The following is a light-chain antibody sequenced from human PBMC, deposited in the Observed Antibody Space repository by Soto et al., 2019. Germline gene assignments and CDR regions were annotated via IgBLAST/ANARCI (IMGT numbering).Light chain of an antibody. CDR2: DVS. CDR3: SSYTSSSTLGVV. CDR1: SGEVGGYNY. Sequence: QSALTQPASVSGSPGQSTTTSGTGTSGEVGGYNYVSWYQQHPGKAPKLMIYDVSNRPSGVSNRFSGSKSGNTASLTISGLQAEDEADYYCSSYTSSSTLGVVFGGGTKLTVL. J-gene: IGLJ2*01. V-gene: IGLV2-14*01.